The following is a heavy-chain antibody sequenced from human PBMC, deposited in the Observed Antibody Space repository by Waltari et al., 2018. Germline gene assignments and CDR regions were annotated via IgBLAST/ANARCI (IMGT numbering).Heavy chain of an antibody. Sequence: QLQLQESGPGLVKPSETLSLTCTVSGGSISSSSYYWGWIRQPPGKGLEWIGSIYYSGSTYYNPSLKSRVTISVDTSKNQFSLKLSSVTAADTAVYYCVRHPMAAYSSSFAFDYWGQGTLVTVSS. CDR1: GGSISSSSYY. J-gene: IGHJ4*02. CDR3: VRHPMAAYSSSFAFDY. CDR2: IYYSGST. D-gene: IGHD6-6*01. V-gene: IGHV4-39*01.